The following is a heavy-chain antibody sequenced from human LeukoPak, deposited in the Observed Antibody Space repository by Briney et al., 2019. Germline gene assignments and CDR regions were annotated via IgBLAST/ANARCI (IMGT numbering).Heavy chain of an antibody. CDR3: ARGSGSPYYYYMDV. Sequence: ASVKVSCQASGYMFTSYAIHWVREAPGQGLEWLGWISVYNGKTYYAEGLQGRVTMTTDRSTNTAFMELRSLRSDDTAIYFCARGSGSPYYYYMDVWGKGTAVTVSS. CDR1: GYMFTSYA. D-gene: IGHD3-10*01. J-gene: IGHJ6*03. CDR2: ISVYNGKT. V-gene: IGHV1-18*01.